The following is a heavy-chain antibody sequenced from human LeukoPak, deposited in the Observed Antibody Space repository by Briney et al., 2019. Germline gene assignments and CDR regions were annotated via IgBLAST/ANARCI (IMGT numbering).Heavy chain of an antibody. Sequence: GGSLRLSCAASGFTFNSYAMYWVRQAPGKALEWVSGIFGSGVSAHYADSVKGRFTISRDNSKNTVYLQMDSLRAEDTAVYYCAKGGSSIHSRRPQHYYYYYYMDVWGKGTTVTVSS. D-gene: IGHD6-13*01. CDR1: GFTFNSYA. CDR3: AKGGSSIHSRRPQHYYYYYYMDV. CDR2: IFGSGVSA. J-gene: IGHJ6*03. V-gene: IGHV3-23*01.